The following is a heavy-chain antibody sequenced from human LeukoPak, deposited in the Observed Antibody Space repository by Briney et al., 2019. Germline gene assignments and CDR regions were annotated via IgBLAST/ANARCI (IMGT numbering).Heavy chain of an antibody. V-gene: IGHV4-4*07. Sequence: PSGTLSLTCAVPGGSIRIYYLSWIRQPAGKGLGWVVRVYSSGSTSGSTNYNRSLKSRFTMSLNTSKNQFSLKLSSVTAADTAVYYCARGGQGSGWYGWGQGTLVTVSS. CDR2: VYSSGSTSGST. CDR1: GGSIRIYY. J-gene: IGHJ4*02. D-gene: IGHD6-19*01. CDR3: ARGGQGSGWYG.